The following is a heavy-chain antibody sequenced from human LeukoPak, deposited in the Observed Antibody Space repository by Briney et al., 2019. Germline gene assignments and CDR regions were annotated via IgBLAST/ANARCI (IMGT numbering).Heavy chain of an antibody. J-gene: IGHJ4*02. CDR2: ISYDGSNK. CDR3: ARAGYSSGWAYYYFDY. V-gene: IGHV3-30-3*01. D-gene: IGHD6-19*01. Sequence: PGGSLRLSCAASGFTFSSYAMHWVRQAPGKGLEWVAVISYDGSNKYYADSVKGRFTISRDNSKNTLYLQMNSLRAEDTAVYYCARAGYSSGWAYYYFDYWGQGTLVTVSS. CDR1: GFTFSSYA.